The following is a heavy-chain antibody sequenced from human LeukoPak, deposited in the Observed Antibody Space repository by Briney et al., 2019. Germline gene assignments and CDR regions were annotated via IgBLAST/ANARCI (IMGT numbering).Heavy chain of an antibody. D-gene: IGHD3-22*01. CDR1: GGSISSYY. CDR3: ARDRFSYYYDSSGHPSGMDV. V-gene: IGHV4-59*01. CDR2: IYYSGST. Sequence: SETLSLTCTVSGGSISSYYWSWIRQPPGKGLEWIGYIYYSGSTNYNPSLKSRVTISVDTSKNQFSLKLSSVTAADTAVYYCARDRFSYYYDSSGHPSGMDVWGKGTTVTVSS. J-gene: IGHJ6*04.